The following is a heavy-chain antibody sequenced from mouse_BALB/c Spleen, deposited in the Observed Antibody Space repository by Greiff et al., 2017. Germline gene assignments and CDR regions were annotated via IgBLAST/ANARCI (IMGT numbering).Heavy chain of an antibody. J-gene: IGHJ4*01. Sequence: EVQRVESGGGLVQPGGSLRLSCATSGFTFTDYYMSWVRQPPGKALEWLGFIRNKANGYTTEYSASVKGRFTISRDNSQSILYLQMNTLRAEDSATYYCARDKGYGSSLYAMDYWGQGTSVTVSS. CDR1: GFTFTDYY. V-gene: IGHV7-3*02. D-gene: IGHD1-1*01. CDR2: IRNKANGYTT. CDR3: ARDKGYGSSLYAMDY.